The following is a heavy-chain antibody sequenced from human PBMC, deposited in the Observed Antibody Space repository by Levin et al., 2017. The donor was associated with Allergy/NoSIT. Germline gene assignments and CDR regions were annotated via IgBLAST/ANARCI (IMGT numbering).Heavy chain of an antibody. Sequence: GESLKISCAASGFTFSSYSMNWVRQAPGKGLEWVSSISTSSNYIYYADSVKGRFTISRDNAKNSLCLQMNSLRAEDTAVYYCARMTTLGFDHWGQGTLVTVSS. CDR1: GFTFSSYS. V-gene: IGHV3-21*01. CDR3: ARMTTLGFDH. D-gene: IGHD4-17*01. J-gene: IGHJ4*02. CDR2: ISTSSNYI.